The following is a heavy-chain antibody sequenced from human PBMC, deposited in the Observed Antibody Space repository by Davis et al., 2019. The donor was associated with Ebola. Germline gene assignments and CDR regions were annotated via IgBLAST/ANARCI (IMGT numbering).Heavy chain of an antibody. J-gene: IGHJ6*02. CDR3: ARDQRFQDGYNYGYYYYYGMDV. CDR1: GCSISSYY. Sequence: SETLSLSCTVSGCSISSYYRSWIRQPPGKGLEWIGYIYYCGSTNYNPSLNSRLTISVDTSKNQFSLKLSSVTAADTAVYYCARDQRFQDGYNYGYYYYYGMDVWGQGTTVTVSS. CDR2: IYYCGST. D-gene: IGHD5-24*01. V-gene: IGHV4-59*01.